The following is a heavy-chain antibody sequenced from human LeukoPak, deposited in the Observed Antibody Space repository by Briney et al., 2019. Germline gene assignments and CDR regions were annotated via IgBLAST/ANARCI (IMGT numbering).Heavy chain of an antibody. J-gene: IGHJ4*02. D-gene: IGHD2-21*02. CDR1: EFTVSSNY. CDR3: ARANCGGDCFPYYFDY. V-gene: IGHV3-66*01. CDR2: IYSGGST. Sequence: GGSLRLSCAASEFTVSSNYMSWVRQAPGKGLEWVSVIYSGGSTYHADSVKGRFTISRDNSKNTLYLQMNSLRAEDTAVYYCARANCGGDCFPYYFDYWGQGTLVTVSS.